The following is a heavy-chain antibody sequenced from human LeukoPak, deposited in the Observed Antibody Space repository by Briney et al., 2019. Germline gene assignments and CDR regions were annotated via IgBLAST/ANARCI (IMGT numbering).Heavy chain of an antibody. Sequence: ASVKASCKASGYTLPGYYMHWVRQAPGQGLEWMGWINPNSGGTNYARKFQGRVTMTRDTSISTAYMELSRLRSDDTAVYYCAREHSSSSGKVFDYWGQGTLVTVSS. V-gene: IGHV1-2*02. CDR2: INPNSGGT. J-gene: IGHJ4*02. CDR3: AREHSSSSGKVFDY. CDR1: GYTLPGYY. D-gene: IGHD6-6*01.